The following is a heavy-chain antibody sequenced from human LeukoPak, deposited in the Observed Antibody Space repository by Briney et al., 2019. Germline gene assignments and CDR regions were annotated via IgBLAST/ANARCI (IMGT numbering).Heavy chain of an antibody. V-gene: IGHV5-51*01. CDR1: GDSFTYW. CDR3: ASARHGDYVWDY. J-gene: IGHJ4*02. Sequence: GESLKISCKGSGDSFTYWIGWVRQMPGKGLEGMGIIYSGDSHTKYSPSFQGRVTISADKSISTAYLQWSSLEASDTAMYYCASARHGDYVWDYWGQGTLVTVSS. CDR2: IYSGDSHT. D-gene: IGHD4-17*01.